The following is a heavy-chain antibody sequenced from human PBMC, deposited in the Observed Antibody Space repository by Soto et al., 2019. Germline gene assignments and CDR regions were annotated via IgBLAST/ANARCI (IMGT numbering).Heavy chain of an antibody. D-gene: IGHD2-21*02. J-gene: IGHJ5*02. CDR3: ATGLTLPVRPSFDT. Sequence: VQLVESGGGLIQPGGSLRLSCAASGFTVSGNYITWVRQAPGKGLEWVSVIFSGENTYYSESVKGRFTISRDNSKNTVYLQMNRLRVDDTAVYFCATGLTLPVRPSFDTWGQGTLLTVAS. CDR2: IFSGENT. V-gene: IGHV3-53*01. CDR1: GFTVSGNY.